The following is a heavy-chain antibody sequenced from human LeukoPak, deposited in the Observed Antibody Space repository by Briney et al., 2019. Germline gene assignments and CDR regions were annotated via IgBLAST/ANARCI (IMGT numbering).Heavy chain of an antibody. J-gene: IGHJ6*03. V-gene: IGHV4-34*01. D-gene: IGHD3-10*01. CDR2: INHSGST. CDR1: GGSFSGYY. Sequence: SETLSLTCAVYGGSFSGYYWSWLRQPPGKGLEWIGEINHSGSTNYNPSLKSRVTISVDTSKNQFSLKLSSVTAADTAVYYCARGRWYYGSGSYYTTDRYYYYYMDVWGKGTTVTVSS. CDR3: ARGRWYYGSGSYYTTDRYYYYYMDV.